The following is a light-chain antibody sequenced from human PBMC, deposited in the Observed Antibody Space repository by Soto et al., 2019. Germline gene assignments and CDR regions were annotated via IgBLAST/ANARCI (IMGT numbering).Light chain of an antibody. CDR2: KAS. J-gene: IGKJ1*01. Sequence: EIQMTQSPSTLSASAGDRVTISCRASQNVNSWLAWYQQKPGTAPKLLIYKASNLENGVPSRFSGRGSGTEFTLTISGLQPDDFASYYCQQYNNYPGTFGQGTKVEIK. CDR1: QNVNSW. V-gene: IGKV1-5*03. CDR3: QQYNNYPGT.